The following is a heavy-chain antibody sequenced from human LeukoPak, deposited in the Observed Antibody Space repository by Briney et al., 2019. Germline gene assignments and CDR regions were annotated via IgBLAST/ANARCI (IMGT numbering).Heavy chain of an antibody. V-gene: IGHV3-33*01. CDR3: ARRGGQWSFDY. J-gene: IGHJ4*02. CDR1: GFTFSSYG. D-gene: IGHD3-10*01. Sequence: GGSLRLSCAASGFTFSSYGMHWVRQAPGKGLDWVAVIWYDGSNKYYAGSVKGRFTISRDNSKNTLYLQMNSLRAEDTAVYYCARRGGQWSFDYWGQGTLVTVSS. CDR2: IWYDGSNK.